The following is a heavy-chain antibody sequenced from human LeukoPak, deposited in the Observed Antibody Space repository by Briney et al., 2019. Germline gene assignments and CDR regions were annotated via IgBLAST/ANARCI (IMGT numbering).Heavy chain of an antibody. J-gene: IGHJ6*03. CDR3: ARPRGAVAGKTKDYYYYYMDV. CDR2: MNPNSGNT. Sequence: AASVKVSCKASGYTFTSYDINWVRQAPGQGLEWMGWMNPNSGNTGYAQKFQGRVTITRNTSISTAYMGLSSLRSEDTAVYYCARPRGAVAGKTKDYYYYYMDVWGKGTTVTVSS. CDR1: GYTFTSYD. V-gene: IGHV1-8*03. D-gene: IGHD6-19*01.